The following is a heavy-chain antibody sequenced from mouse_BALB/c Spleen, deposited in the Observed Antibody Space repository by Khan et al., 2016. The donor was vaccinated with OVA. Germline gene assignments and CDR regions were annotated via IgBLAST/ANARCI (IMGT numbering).Heavy chain of an antibody. Sequence: QVQLQQPGAELVKPGASVKLSCKTSGSTFTSYWMQWVKQRPGQGLEWIGEINPSNGRTNYNEKFKSKATLTVDKSSTTAHMQLSSLTSEDSAVYYCVRSTMVTTEFAYWGQGTLVTVSA. V-gene: IGHV1S81*02. CDR2: INPSNGRT. J-gene: IGHJ3*01. CDR1: GSTFTSYW. D-gene: IGHD2-2*01. CDR3: VRSTMVTTEFAY.